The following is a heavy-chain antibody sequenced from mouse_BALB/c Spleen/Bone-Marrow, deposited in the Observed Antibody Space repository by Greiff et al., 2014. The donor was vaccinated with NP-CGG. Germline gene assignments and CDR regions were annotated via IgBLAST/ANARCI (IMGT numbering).Heavy chain of an antibody. Sequence: VKLVESGAELVKPGASVRISCKASGYIFTSYYIYWVKQRPGQGLEWIGWIYPGNVNTKYNEKFKGKATLTADKSSSTAYMQLSSLTSEDSAVYFCARDYYGYGGFAYWGQGTLVTVSA. D-gene: IGHD1-2*01. CDR2: IYPGNVNT. J-gene: IGHJ3*01. CDR1: GYIFTSYY. CDR3: ARDYYGYGGFAY. V-gene: IGHV1S56*01.